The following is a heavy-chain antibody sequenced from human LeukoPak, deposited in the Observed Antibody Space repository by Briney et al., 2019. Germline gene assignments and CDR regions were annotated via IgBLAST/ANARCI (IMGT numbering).Heavy chain of an antibody. V-gene: IGHV1-46*01. CDR1: GYTFSTYD. J-gene: IGHJ4*02. CDR3: ARVGDSSGYYFAFDY. Sequence: ASVQVSCKASGYTFSTYDIHWVRQAPGQGLEWMAIINPSVGGTSFAPQFQGRVTMTRDTSTSTVYMELSSLISDDTAVYYCARVGDSSGYYFAFDYWGQGTLVTVSS. CDR2: INPSVGGT. D-gene: IGHD3-22*01.